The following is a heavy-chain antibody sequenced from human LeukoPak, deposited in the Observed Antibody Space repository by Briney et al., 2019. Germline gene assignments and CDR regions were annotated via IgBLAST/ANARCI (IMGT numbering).Heavy chain of an antibody. V-gene: IGHV3-33*03. CDR2: IWPDGSTD. Sequence: GGSLRLSCAASGFSFSTYGMNWVRQAPGKGLEWVAFIWPDGSTDFYADSVRGRLTISRDNAKNSLYLQMNSLTAEDTAVHYCVRAHHPGGWFDPWGQGTLVTVSS. J-gene: IGHJ5*02. CDR3: VRAHHPGGWFDP. CDR1: GFSFSTYG. D-gene: IGHD3-10*01.